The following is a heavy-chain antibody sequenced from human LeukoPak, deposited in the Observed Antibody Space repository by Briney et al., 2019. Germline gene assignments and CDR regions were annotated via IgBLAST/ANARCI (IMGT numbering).Heavy chain of an antibody. Sequence: PGGSLRLSCAASGFTFDDYGMSWVRQAPGKGLEWVSSISGSGGSTYYADSVKGRFTISRDNSKNTLYLQMNSLRAEDTAVYYCAKDHYYNNSGYYYVGPFGYWGQGTLVTVSS. CDR3: AKDHYYNNSGYYYVGPFGY. CDR2: ISGSGGST. CDR1: GFTFDDYG. J-gene: IGHJ4*02. V-gene: IGHV3-23*01. D-gene: IGHD3-22*01.